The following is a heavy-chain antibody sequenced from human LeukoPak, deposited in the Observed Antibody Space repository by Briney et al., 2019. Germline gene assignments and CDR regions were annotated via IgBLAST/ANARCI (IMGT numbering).Heavy chain of an antibody. CDR2: IYYSGST. J-gene: IGHJ4*02. Sequence: SETLSLTCTVSGGSISSSSYYWGWIRQAPGKGLEWIGSIYYSGSTYYNPSLKSRVTISVDTSKNQFSLKLSSVTAADTAVYYCARGGIAARPRLDYWGQGTLVTVSS. CDR3: ARGGIAARPRLDY. D-gene: IGHD6-6*01. V-gene: IGHV4-39*01. CDR1: GGSISSSSYY.